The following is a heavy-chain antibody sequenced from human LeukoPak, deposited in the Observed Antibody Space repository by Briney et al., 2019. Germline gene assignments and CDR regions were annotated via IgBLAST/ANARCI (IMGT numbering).Heavy chain of an antibody. CDR1: GFTFSGYS. D-gene: IGHD2-15*01. CDR3: ARALGCIGGSYYSDF. Sequence: PGGSLRLSCAASGFTFSGYSMNWVRQAPGKGLDWVSSISSSSSYIYYADSVKGRFTISRDNAKNSLYLQMNSLRAEDTAVYYCARALGCIGGSYYSDFWGQGTLVTVSS. J-gene: IGHJ4*03. CDR2: ISSSSSYI. V-gene: IGHV3-21*01.